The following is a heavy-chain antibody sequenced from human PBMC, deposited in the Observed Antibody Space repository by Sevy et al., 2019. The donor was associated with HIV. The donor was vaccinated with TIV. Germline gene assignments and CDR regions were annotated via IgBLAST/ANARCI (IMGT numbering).Heavy chain of an antibody. CDR3: AREPYSFDKSGYYWDY. CDR1: GVSVSSNTYY. V-gene: IGHV4-61*01. Sequence: SETLSLTCAVSGVSVSSNTYYWSWIRHPPGKGLDWIGYVYHTGSTNYSPSFKSRVTISVDTSKNQFSLRLFSVAAAGTVVYYCAREPYSFDKSGYYWDYWGQGALVTVSS. D-gene: IGHD3-22*01. CDR2: VYHTGST. J-gene: IGHJ4*02.